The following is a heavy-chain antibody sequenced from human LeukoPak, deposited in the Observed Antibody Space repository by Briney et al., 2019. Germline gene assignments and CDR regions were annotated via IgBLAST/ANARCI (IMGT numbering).Heavy chain of an antibody. CDR3: ARGWVVGADYFDY. J-gene: IGHJ4*02. Sequence: SETLSLTCTVSGGSLSSYYGSWIRQPAGKGLEWIGRLYTSRSTNYNPSLKSRVTMSVDTSKNQFSLKLSSVTAADTAVYYCARGWVVGADYFDYWGQGTLVTVSS. D-gene: IGHD1-26*01. CDR1: GGSLSSYY. V-gene: IGHV4-4*07. CDR2: LYTSRST.